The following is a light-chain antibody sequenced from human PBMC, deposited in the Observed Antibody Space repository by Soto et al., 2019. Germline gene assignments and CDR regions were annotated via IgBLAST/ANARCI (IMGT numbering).Light chain of an antibody. V-gene: IGKV1-39*01. Sequence: DIQMTQSPSSLSASVGDRVTITCRAGQSITTYLNWYQQKPGKAPNLLIYAASRLQSGVPSRFSGSGSATDFTLTISSLQPEDFATYYCQESDAFPYTFGGGTKVDIK. J-gene: IGKJ4*01. CDR2: AAS. CDR1: QSITTY. CDR3: QESDAFPYT.